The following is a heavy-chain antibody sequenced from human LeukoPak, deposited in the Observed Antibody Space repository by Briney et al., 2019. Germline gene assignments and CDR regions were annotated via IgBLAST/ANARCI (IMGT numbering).Heavy chain of an antibody. CDR3: ARDMAAAGDY. CDR2: ITRSGSTT. V-gene: IGHV3-48*03. CDR1: GFTFSLYE. D-gene: IGHD6-13*01. J-gene: IGHJ4*02. Sequence: GGSLRLSCAASGFTFSLYEMTCVRQAPGNGLEWVSYITRSGSTTYYADSVKGRFTISRDNAKNSLYLQMNSLTTEDTAVYYCARDMAAAGDYWGQGTLVTVSS.